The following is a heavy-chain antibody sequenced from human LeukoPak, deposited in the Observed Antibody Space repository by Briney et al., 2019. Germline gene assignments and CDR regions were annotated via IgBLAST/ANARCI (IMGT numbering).Heavy chain of an antibody. Sequence: VASVKVSCKASGGTFSSYAISWVRQAPGQGLEWMGGIIPIFGTANYAQKFQGRVTITTDESTSTAYMELSSLRSEDTAVYYCARGGYSGSYYVSPRNWYFDLWGRGTLVTVSS. CDR1: GGTFSSYA. V-gene: IGHV1-69*05. CDR2: IIPIFGTA. J-gene: IGHJ2*01. D-gene: IGHD1-26*01. CDR3: ARGGYSGSYYVSPRNWYFDL.